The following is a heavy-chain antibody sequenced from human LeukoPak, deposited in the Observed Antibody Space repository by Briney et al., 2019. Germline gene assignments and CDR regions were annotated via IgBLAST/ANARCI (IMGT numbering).Heavy chain of an antibody. CDR1: GFTFSSYW. J-gene: IGHJ2*01. CDR3: ARERDWFFDL. Sequence: GGSLRLSCAASGFTFSSYWMHWIRQAPGKGLVWVSRIKSDGSSTSYADSVKGRFTISRDNAKNTLSLQMNSLRAEDTAVYYCARERDWFFDLWGRDTLVSVSS. V-gene: IGHV3-74*01. CDR2: IKSDGSST.